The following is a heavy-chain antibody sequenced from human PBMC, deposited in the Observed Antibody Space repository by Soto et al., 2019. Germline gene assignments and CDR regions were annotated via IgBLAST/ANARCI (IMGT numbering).Heavy chain of an antibody. CDR2: ISESGDST. V-gene: IGHV3-23*01. CDR3: APHVYCSGGSCHYDAFDI. CDR1: GFIFGNYM. Sequence: EVQLLESGGGLVQPGESLRLSCAVSGFIFGNYMMTWVRQAPGKGLEWVSTISESGDSTYYADSVKGRFTISRDSSKNTLYLQMDSLGAEDTAVYYCAPHVYCSGGSCHYDAFDIRGQGTMVTASS. J-gene: IGHJ3*02. D-gene: IGHD2-15*01.